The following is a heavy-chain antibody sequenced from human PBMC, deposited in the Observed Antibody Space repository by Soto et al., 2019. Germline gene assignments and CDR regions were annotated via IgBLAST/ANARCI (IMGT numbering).Heavy chain of an antibody. CDR1: GGSIRSGGYY. J-gene: IGHJ5*02. CDR3: AREMATILGPHWFYP. CDR2: IYYSGST. V-gene: IGHV4-31*03. Sequence: QVQLQESGPGLVKPSQTLSLTCTVSGGSIRSGGYYWSWIRQHPGKGLEWIGYIYYSGSTYYNPSLKSRVTISVDTSKSQFSLKLSSVTAADTAVYYCAREMATILGPHWFYPWGQGTLVTVSS. D-gene: IGHD5-12*01.